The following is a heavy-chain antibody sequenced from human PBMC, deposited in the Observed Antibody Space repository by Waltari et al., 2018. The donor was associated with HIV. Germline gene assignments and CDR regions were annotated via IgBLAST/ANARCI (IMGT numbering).Heavy chain of an antibody. CDR1: GYTFTSYA. J-gene: IGHJ5*02. D-gene: IGHD3-3*01. V-gene: IGHV1-3*01. CDR2: INAGNGNT. Sequence: QVQLVQSGAEVKKPGASVKVSCKASGYTFTSYAMHWVRQAPGQRLEWMGWINAGNGNTKYSQKFQGRVTITRDTSASTAYMELSSLRSEDTAVYYCARDGYYDFWSGYYMEYNWFDPWGQGTLVTVSS. CDR3: ARDGYYDFWSGYYMEYNWFDP.